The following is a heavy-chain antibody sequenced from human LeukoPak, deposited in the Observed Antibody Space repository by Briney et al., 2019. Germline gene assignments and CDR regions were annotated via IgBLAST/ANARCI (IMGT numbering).Heavy chain of an antibody. CDR2: IIPIFGTA. J-gene: IGHJ4*02. CDR3: ARARGYYPDYYFDY. V-gene: IGHV1-69*05. Sequence: GASVKVSCKASGYTFTGYYMHWVRQAPGQGLEWMGRIIPIFGTANYAQKFQGRVTITTDESTSTAYMELSSLRSEDTAVYYCARARGYYPDYYFDYWGQGTLVTVSS. CDR1: GYTFTGYY. D-gene: IGHD3-22*01.